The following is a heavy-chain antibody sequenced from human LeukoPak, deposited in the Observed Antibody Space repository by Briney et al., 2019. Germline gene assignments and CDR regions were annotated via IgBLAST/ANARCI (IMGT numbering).Heavy chain of an antibody. CDR2: FDPGDGER. Sequence: ASVKVSCKVSGHTLTELSIHWVRQAPGKGLEWMGRFDPGDGERVYAQRLQGRVSMTEDTSTDTAYMELRSLRSNDTAMYYCVTDRGAINAFDIWGQGTMVTVSS. J-gene: IGHJ3*02. V-gene: IGHV1-24*01. CDR3: VTDRGAINAFDI. CDR1: GHTLTELS. D-gene: IGHD2-15*01.